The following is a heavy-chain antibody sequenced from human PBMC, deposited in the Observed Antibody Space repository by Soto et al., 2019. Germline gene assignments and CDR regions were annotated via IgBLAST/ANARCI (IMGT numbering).Heavy chain of an antibody. V-gene: IGHV1-46*01. Sequence: QVQLVQSGAEVKKPGASVKVSCKASGYTFTSYYMHWVRQAPGQGLEWMGIINPSGGSTSYAQKCQGRVQMTGDTCTSKFYMVLSGMRSEGTAVYYCASYAGVNGSRGYHPRDYWGQGTLVTVSS. D-gene: IGHD3-22*01. J-gene: IGHJ4*02. CDR1: GYTFTSYY. CDR3: ASYAGVNGSRGYHPRDY. CDR2: INPSGGST.